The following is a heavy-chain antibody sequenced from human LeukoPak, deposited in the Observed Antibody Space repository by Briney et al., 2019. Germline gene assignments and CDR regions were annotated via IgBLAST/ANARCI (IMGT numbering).Heavy chain of an antibody. CDR3: ARDGTPNYSSGWDYMDV. Sequence: LSLTCTVSGGSISSSSYYWGWIRQPPGKGLEWLSYITSTDSTTHYADSVKGRFTIPRDDAQNSLYLQMNSLRVEDTAVYYCARDGTPNYSSGWDYMDVWGKGTTVTISS. CDR1: GGSISSSSYY. J-gene: IGHJ6*03. D-gene: IGHD6-25*01. V-gene: IGHV3-11*04. CDR2: ITSTDSTT.